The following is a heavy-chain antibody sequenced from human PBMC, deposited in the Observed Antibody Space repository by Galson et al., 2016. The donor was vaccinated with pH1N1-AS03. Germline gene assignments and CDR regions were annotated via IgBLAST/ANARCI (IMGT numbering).Heavy chain of an antibody. CDR1: GYTFTTYD. CDR3: ASGVVDFSGPACSCSLRFDP. CDR2: MNPDSGNT. V-gene: IGHV1-8*03. D-gene: IGHD2-15*01. Sequence: SVKVSCKASGYTFTTYDINWVRQAPGQGLEWMGWMNPDSGNTGYAPSFQGRVTITRDTSISTAYMELSSLRSEDTAVNYCASGVVDFSGPACSCSLRFDPWVQGTLVTVSS. J-gene: IGHJ5*02.